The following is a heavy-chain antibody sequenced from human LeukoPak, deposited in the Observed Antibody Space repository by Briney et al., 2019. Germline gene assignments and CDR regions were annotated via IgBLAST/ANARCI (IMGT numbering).Heavy chain of an antibody. CDR1: GGSIRSSSYY. CDR2: IYSSGFT. V-gene: IGHV4-39*07. D-gene: IGHD4-17*01. J-gene: IGHJ4*02. CDR3: ARDKTTGYYFDY. Sequence: SETLSLTCSVSGGSIRSSSYYWAWIRQPPGEGLEWIGSIYSSGFTSYKPSLKSRLTISVDTSKNQFSLKLSSVTAADTAVYYCARDKTTGYYFDYWGQGTLVTVSS.